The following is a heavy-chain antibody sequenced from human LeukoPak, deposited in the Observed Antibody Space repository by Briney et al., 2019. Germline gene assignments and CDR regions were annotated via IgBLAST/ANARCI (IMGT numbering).Heavy chain of an antibody. J-gene: IGHJ4*02. CDR1: GYTFTIFG. CDR2: ISAYNGNT. V-gene: IGHV1-18*01. CDR3: GYGGNSVDY. Sequence: ASVKVSCKASGYTFTIFGISWVRQAPGQGLEWRGGISAYNGNTKYAQQRQGSVTMTTDTSTSTAYMELRRLRSDDTAVYYCGYGGNSVDYWGQGTLVTVSS. D-gene: IGHD4-23*01.